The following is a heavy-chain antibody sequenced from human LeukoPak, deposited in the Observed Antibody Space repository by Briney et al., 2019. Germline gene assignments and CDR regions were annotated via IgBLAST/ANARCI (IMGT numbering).Heavy chain of an antibody. CDR3: ARADYGSGSPPFDY. CDR2: ISSSGSTI. J-gene: IGHJ4*02. D-gene: IGHD3-10*01. CDR1: GFTFSSYE. Sequence: QPGGSLRLSCAASGFTFSSYEMNWVRQAPGKGLEWVSYISSSGSTIYYADSVKSRFTISRDNAKNSLYLQMNSLRAEDTAVYYCARADYGSGSPPFDYWGQGTLVTVSS. V-gene: IGHV3-48*03.